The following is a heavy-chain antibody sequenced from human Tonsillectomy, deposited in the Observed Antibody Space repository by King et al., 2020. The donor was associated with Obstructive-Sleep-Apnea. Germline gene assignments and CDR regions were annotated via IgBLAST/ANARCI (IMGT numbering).Heavy chain of an antibody. CDR1: GFTFSSYG. CDR3: AGGLVDSSGWYYFDY. CDR2: IWYDGSNK. Sequence: VQLVESGGGVVQPGRSLRLSCAASGFTFSSYGMHWVRQAPGKGLEWVAVIWYDGSNKYYADSVKGRFTISRENSTNTLYLQMNTLSAADTAVYYCAGGLVDSSGWYYFDYWGQGTLVTVSS. V-gene: IGHV3-33*01. J-gene: IGHJ4*02. D-gene: IGHD6-19*01.